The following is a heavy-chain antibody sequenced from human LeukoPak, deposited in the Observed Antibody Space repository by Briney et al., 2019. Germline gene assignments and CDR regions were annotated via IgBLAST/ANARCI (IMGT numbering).Heavy chain of an antibody. D-gene: IGHD1-26*01. Sequence: SVKVSCKASGGTFSSYAISWVRQAPGQGLEWMGGIIPIFGTANYAQKFQGRVTITADESTSTAYMELSSLRSEDTAVYYCARNEWELLLGAFDYWGQGTLVTVSS. J-gene: IGHJ4*02. V-gene: IGHV1-69*13. CDR2: IIPIFGTA. CDR1: GGTFSSYA. CDR3: ARNEWELLLGAFDY.